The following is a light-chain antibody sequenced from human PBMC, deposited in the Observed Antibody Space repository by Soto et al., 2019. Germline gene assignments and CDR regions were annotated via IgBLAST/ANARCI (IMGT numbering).Light chain of an antibody. CDR2: GAS. CDR1: QSVSRSY. V-gene: IGKV3-20*01. J-gene: IGKJ1*01. CDR3: QQYGSSRT. Sequence: EIVLTQSPGTLSLSPGERATLSCRASQSVSRSYLAWYQQKPGQAPRLLIYGASSRATGIPDRFSGSGSGTDFTLTISRMEPEDFAVYDCQQYGSSRTFCQGTKVDIK.